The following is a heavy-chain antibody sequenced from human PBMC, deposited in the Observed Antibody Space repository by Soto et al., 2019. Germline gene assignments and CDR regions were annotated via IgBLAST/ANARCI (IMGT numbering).Heavy chain of an antibody. CDR2: FDPEDGET. CDR1: GYTLTELS. D-gene: IGHD2-2*03. CDR3: ATDPGYCSSTSCLGI. J-gene: IGHJ3*02. Sequence: GASVKVSCKVSGYTLTELSMKWVRQAPGKGHEWMGGFDPEDGETIYAQKFQGRVTMTEDTSTDTAYMELSSLRSEDTAVYYCATDPGYCSSTSCLGIWGQGTMVTVSS. V-gene: IGHV1-24*01.